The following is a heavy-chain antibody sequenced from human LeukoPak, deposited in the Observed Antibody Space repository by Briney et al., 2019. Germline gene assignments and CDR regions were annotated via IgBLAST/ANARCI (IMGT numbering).Heavy chain of an antibody. CDR3: ARQQQQLWYD. J-gene: IGHJ4*02. D-gene: IGHD5-18*01. Sequence: GGSLRLSCAASGFTFSSYEMNWVRQAPGKGLECVSYISSSAATTHYADSVKGRFTISRDNAKNSLYLQMNSLRAEDTAVYFCARQQQQLWYDWGQGTPVTVSS. CDR1: GFTFSSYE. CDR2: ISSSAATT. V-gene: IGHV3-48*03.